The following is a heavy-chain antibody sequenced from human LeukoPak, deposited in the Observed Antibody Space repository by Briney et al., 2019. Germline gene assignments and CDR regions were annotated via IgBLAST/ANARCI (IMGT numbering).Heavy chain of an antibody. D-gene: IGHD4-17*01. J-gene: IGHJ4*02. CDR3: AREEYGDHLW. Sequence: GGSLRLSCEASGFTFSRYWMSWVRQAPGKGLEWVANIKQDGSEKYYVDSVKGRFTISRDNAKNSLYLQMNNLRAEDTAVYYCAREEYGDHLWWGQGTLVTVSS. CDR1: GFTFSRYW. V-gene: IGHV3-7*01. CDR2: IKQDGSEK.